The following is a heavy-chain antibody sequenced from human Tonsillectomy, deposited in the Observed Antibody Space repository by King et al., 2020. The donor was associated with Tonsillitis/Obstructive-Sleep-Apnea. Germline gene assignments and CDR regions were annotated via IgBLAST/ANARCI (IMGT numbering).Heavy chain of an antibody. J-gene: IGHJ3*02. CDR3: ARVPPGFYCSSTSCYGGGFDI. D-gene: IGHD2-2*01. CDR2: IKQDGSEK. V-gene: IGHV3-7*03. Sequence: VQLVESGGGLVQPGGSLRLSCAASGFSFSSYWMSWVCQAPGKGLEWVANIKQDGSEKYYVDSVKGRFTISRDNAKNSLYLQMNSLRAEDTAVYYCARVPPGFYCSSTSCYGGGFDIWGQGTMVTVSS. CDR1: GFSFSSYW.